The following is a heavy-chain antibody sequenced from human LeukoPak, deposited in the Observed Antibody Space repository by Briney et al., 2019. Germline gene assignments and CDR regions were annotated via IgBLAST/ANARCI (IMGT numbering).Heavy chain of an antibody. Sequence: GGSLRLSCAASGFTFSSYAMHWVRQAPGKGREWVAVISYDGSNKYYADSVKGRFTISRDNSKNTLYLQMNSLRAEDTAVYYCETKGAVVTDGAFDIWGQGTMVTVSS. CDR2: ISYDGSNK. V-gene: IGHV3-30*04. CDR1: GFTFSSYA. J-gene: IGHJ3*02. D-gene: IGHD4-23*01. CDR3: ETKGAVVTDGAFDI.